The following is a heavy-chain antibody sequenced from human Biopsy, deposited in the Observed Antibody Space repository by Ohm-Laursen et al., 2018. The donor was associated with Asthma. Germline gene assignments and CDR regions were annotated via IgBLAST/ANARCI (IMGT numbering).Heavy chain of an antibody. CDR1: GYNFISFA. CDR3: ARTYYDFLTGQVKDVFGV. V-gene: IGHV1-3*04. J-gene: IGHJ3*01. CDR2: VNTGNGDT. Sequence: ASVKVSCKAYGYNFISFAIHWVRQAPGQRLEWMGWVNTGNGDTKYSQKFQGRVTITRDTSASTAYMELRSLRSEDTATYYRARTYYDFLTGQVKDVFGVWGQGTMVTVSS. D-gene: IGHD3-9*01.